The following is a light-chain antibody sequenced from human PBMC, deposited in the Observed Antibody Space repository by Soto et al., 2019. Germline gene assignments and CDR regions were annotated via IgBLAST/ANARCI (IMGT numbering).Light chain of an antibody. V-gene: IGLV2-14*01. J-gene: IGLJ2*01. Sequence: QSALTQPASVSGSPGQSITIFCTGTSSDVGGYQYVSWYQQYPGKAPKLVIYEVSNRPSGVSIRFSGSKSGDTASLTISGLQAEDEADYYCCSYTLRSTLVFGGGTKLTVL. CDR1: SSDVGGYQY. CDR2: EVS. CDR3: CSYTLRSTLV.